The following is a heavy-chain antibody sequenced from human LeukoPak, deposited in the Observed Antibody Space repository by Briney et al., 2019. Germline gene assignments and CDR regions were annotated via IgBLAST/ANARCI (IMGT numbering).Heavy chain of an antibody. CDR1: GFTFRSYS. Sequence: PGGSLRLSCAASGFTFRSYSMNWVRQAPGKGLEWVSYISSSGSTICYADSVKGRFTISRDNSKNTQYLQMNSLRAEDTALYYCAREETQYGGFLDYWGQGTLVSVSS. V-gene: IGHV3-48*01. D-gene: IGHD5-12*01. CDR2: ISSSGSTI. J-gene: IGHJ4*02. CDR3: AREETQYGGFLDY.